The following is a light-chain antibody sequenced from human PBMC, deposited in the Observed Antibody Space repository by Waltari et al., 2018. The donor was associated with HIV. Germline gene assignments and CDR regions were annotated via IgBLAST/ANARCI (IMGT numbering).Light chain of an antibody. CDR3: SSYTSSRTQV. V-gene: IGLV2-14*01. CDR1: SSDVGGYNS. J-gene: IGLJ1*01. Sequence: QSALTQPASVSGSPGQSITISCTGTSSDVGGYNSVSWYQQHPGKAPKLMFYEVSNRPSGVCTRFSGSKSCYAASLTISGLQAEDEAHYYCSSYTSSRTQVFGTGTKVTVL. CDR2: EVS.